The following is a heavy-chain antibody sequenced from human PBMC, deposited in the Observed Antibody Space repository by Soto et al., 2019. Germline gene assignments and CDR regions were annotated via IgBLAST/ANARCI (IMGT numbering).Heavy chain of an antibody. J-gene: IGHJ6*02. V-gene: IGHV1-2*04. Sequence: ASVKVSCKASGYTFTGFYMHWVRQAPGQGLEWMGWINPNIVGTNYAQKFKGWVTMTRDTSTSTAYMELSRLRSVDSAVYYCSSSITMVRGVIQHYYYGMDVWGQGTTVTVSS. D-gene: IGHD3-10*01. CDR2: INPNIVGT. CDR3: SSSITMVRGVIQHYYYGMDV. CDR1: GYTFTGFY.